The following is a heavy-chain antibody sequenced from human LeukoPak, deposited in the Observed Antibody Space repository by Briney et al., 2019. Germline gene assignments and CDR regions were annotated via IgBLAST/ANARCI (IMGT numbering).Heavy chain of an antibody. Sequence: GESLKISCQGSGYSFTDYWIGWVCQMPGKGLEWMGIIYPGDSDTRYSPSFRGHVTISADNSISTASLQWIRLEASDTAVYYCARAPTSLSNPYYFDYWGQGTLVTVSS. D-gene: IGHD4-11*01. CDR2: IYPGDSDT. CDR1: GYSFTDYW. J-gene: IGHJ4*02. CDR3: ARAPTSLSNPYYFDY. V-gene: IGHV5-51*06.